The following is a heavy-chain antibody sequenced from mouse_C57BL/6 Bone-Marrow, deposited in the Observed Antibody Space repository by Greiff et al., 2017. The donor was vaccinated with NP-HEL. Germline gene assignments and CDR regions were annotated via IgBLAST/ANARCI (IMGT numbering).Heavy chain of an antibody. Sequence: QVQLKESGPGLVQPSQCLSITCTVSGFSLTSYGVHWVRQSPGKGLEWLGVIWSGGSPDYNAAFISSLSISKANSKSQSFFKMNSLQAADSAIYYCARVFYDGYPAWFAYWGQGTLVTVSA. CDR2: IWSGGSP. J-gene: IGHJ3*01. CDR3: ARVFYDGYPAWFAY. CDR1: GFSLTSYG. D-gene: IGHD2-3*01. V-gene: IGHV2-2*01.